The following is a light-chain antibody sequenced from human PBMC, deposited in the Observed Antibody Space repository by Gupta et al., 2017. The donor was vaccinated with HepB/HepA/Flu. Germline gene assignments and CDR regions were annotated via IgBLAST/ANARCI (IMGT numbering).Light chain of an antibody. J-gene: IGKJ2*02. CDR2: AAS. CDR1: QGISSY. Sequence: AIRMTQSPSSFSASTGDRVTITCRASQGISSYLAWYQQKPGKAPKLLIYAASTLQSGVPSRFSGSGSGTDFTLTISCLQSEDFATYYCQHDDSYPRIFGQGTKLDIK. CDR3: QHDDSYPRI. V-gene: IGKV1-8*01.